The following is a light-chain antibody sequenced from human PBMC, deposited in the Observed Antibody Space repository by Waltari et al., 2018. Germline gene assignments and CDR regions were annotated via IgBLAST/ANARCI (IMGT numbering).Light chain of an antibody. V-gene: IGKV3-20*01. J-gene: IGKJ4*02. Sequence: RGSQRVTSSSVTWYQKEVGEAPGLLIYGTSSRATGSPDRFSGSGAGTEFTLTISRLEPEDFAVYYCQQYGGEVVRFGGGTKVEI. CDR2: GTS. CDR3: QQYGGEVVR. CDR1: QRVTSSS.